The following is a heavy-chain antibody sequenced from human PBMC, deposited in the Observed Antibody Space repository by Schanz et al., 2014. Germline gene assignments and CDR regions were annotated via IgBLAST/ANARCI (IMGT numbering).Heavy chain of an antibody. CDR1: GFTFSSYG. CDR2: ISNDGSIK. CDR3: ARAHGNNWYGKGLDY. Sequence: QVQMVESGGGVVQPGRSLRLSCVASGFTFSSYGMHWVRQAPGKGLEWVALISNDGSIKYYADSVEGRFTISRDNSKNTLYLQMNTLRAEDTAVYSCARAHGNNWYGKGLDYWGQGTQVTVSS. J-gene: IGHJ4*02. D-gene: IGHD1-1*01. V-gene: IGHV3-30*19.